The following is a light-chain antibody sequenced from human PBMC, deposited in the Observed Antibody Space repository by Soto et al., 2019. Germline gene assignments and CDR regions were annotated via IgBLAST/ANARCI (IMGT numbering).Light chain of an antibody. CDR1: QSISSY. J-gene: IGKJ2*01. CDR2: AAS. V-gene: IGKV1-39*01. Sequence: DIQMTQSPSSLSASVGDRVTITCRASQSISSYLNWYQQKPGKAPKLLIYAASSLQSGVPSRFSGSGSGTDFILTIISLQPEEFVTYYCQQSYSTLYTFGQGTKLEIK. CDR3: QQSYSTLYT.